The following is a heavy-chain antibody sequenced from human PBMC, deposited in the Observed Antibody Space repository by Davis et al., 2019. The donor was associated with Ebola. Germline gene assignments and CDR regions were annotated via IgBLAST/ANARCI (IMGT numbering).Heavy chain of an antibody. J-gene: IGHJ4*02. Sequence: GESLKISCKGSGYSFTSYWIAWVRQMPGKGLEWMGFIFPDDSETRYSQSFEGQVTISADRSKNTAYLQWSSLKASDTAMYYCARHETVVTMVHWGQGTLVTVSS. D-gene: IGHD3-10*01. CDR3: ARHETVVTMVH. CDR2: IFPDDSET. CDR1: GYSFTSYW. V-gene: IGHV5-51*01.